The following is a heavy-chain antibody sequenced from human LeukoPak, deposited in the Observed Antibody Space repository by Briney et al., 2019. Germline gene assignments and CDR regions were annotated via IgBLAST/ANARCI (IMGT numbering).Heavy chain of an antibody. J-gene: IGHJ6*03. D-gene: IGHD6-13*01. CDR2: IIPIFGTA. V-gene: IGHV1-69*13. CDR1: GGTFSSYA. CDR3: ARGGSSWYRQHYYYYMDV. Sequence: SVKVSCKASGGTFSSYAISWVRQAPGQGLEWMGGIIPIFGTANYAQKFQGRVTITADGSTSTAYMELSSLRSEDTAVYYCARGGSSWYRQHYYYYMDVWGKGTTVTISS.